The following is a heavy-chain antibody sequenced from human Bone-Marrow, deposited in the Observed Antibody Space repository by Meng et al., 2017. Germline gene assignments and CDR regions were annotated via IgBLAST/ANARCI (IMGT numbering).Heavy chain of an antibody. CDR1: GFTFGDYA. V-gene: IGHV3-49*04. J-gene: IGHJ4*02. CDR3: TRGVYCSGTDCFFYDY. Sequence: GGSLRLSCTGSGFTFGDYAMSWVRQAPGKGLEWLGFIKSKSSGGTTEYAASVRGRFTFSRDDSKTIAYLQMNSLKTEDTAVYYCTRGVYCSGTDCFFYDYWGLGTLVTVSS. CDR2: IKSKSSGGTT. D-gene: IGHD2-21*02.